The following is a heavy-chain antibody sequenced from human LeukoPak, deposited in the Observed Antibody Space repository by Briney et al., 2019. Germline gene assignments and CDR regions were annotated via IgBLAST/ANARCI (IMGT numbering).Heavy chain of an antibody. V-gene: IGHV1-2*04. D-gene: IGHD3-10*01. CDR2: INPNSGGT. CDR1: GYTFTGYY. CDR3: VLVWFGELFTWFDP. J-gene: IGHJ5*02. Sequence: GASVKVSCKASGYTFTGYYMHWVRQAPGQGLEWMGWINPNSGGTNYAQKFQGWVTMTRDTSISTAYMELSRLRSDDTAVYYCVLVWFGELFTWFDPWGQGTLVTVSS.